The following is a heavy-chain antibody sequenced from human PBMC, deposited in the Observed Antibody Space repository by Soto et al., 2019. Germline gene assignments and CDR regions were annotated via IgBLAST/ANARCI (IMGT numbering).Heavy chain of an antibody. Sequence: QVQLQESGPGLVKPSGTLALTCAVYGGSISRSNWWSWVRQPPGQGLEWIGENYHSGSTNYHPPLESRVSISVYKSKTQYSLKLSSVTAADTAVYYGARVVDVVVPAATTIDYWGQGTLVTVSS. J-gene: IGHJ4*02. CDR2: NYHSGST. CDR3: ARVVDVVVPAATTIDY. CDR1: GGSISRSNW. V-gene: IGHV4-4*02. D-gene: IGHD2-2*01.